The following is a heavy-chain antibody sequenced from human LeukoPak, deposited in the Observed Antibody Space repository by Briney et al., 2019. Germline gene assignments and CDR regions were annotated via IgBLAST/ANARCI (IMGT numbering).Heavy chain of an antibody. J-gene: IGHJ6*02. CDR1: GGSISSYY. CDR3: ARDRPAGLNGMDV. CDR2: IYYSGST. D-gene: IGHD2-2*01. Sequence: SETLSLTCTVSGGSISSYYWSWIRQPPGKGLEWIGYIYYSGSTNYNPSLKSRVTISVDTSKNQFSLKLSSVTAADTAVYYCARDRPAGLNGMDVWGQGTTVTVSS. V-gene: IGHV4-59*01.